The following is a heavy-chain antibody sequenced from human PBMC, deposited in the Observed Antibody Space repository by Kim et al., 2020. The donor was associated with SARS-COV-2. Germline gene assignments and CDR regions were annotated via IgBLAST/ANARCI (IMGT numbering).Heavy chain of an antibody. J-gene: IGHJ4*02. D-gene: IGHD6-6*01. CDR3: ARVRYSSSPGRSDY. V-gene: IGHV3-7*01. CDR1: GFTFSGYW. CDR2: IKQDGSET. Sequence: GGSLRLSCVASGFTFSGYWMNWVRQAPGKGLEWVANIKQDGSETYYVDSVKGRFTISRDNAKNSLYLHMNSLRAEDTAVYYCARVRYSSSPGRSDYWGQGTLDTVSS.